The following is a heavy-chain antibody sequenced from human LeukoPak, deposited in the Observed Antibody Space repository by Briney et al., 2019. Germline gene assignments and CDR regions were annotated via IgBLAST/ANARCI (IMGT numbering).Heavy chain of an antibody. CDR2: INHSGST. J-gene: IGHJ4*02. V-gene: IGHV4-34*01. Sequence: SETLSLTCAVYGGSFSGYYWSWIRQTPGKGLEWIGEINHSGSTNYNPSLKSRVTISVDTSKNQFSLKLSSVTAADTAVYYCARVVCSGGSCYPYYFDYWGQGTLVTVSS. CDR3: ARVVCSGGSCYPYYFDY. D-gene: IGHD2-15*01. CDR1: GGSFSGYY.